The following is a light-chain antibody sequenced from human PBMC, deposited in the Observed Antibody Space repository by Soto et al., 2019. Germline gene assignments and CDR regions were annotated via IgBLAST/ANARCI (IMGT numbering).Light chain of an antibody. CDR2: GNS. Sequence: QSVLTQPPSVSGAPGQRDTISCTGSSSNIGAGYDVHWYQQLPGTAPKLLIYGNSNRPSGVPDRFSGSKSGTSASLAITGLQAEDEADYYCQSYDSSLSHWVFGGGTKLTVL. J-gene: IGLJ3*02. CDR1: SSNIGAGYD. CDR3: QSYDSSLSHWV. V-gene: IGLV1-40*01.